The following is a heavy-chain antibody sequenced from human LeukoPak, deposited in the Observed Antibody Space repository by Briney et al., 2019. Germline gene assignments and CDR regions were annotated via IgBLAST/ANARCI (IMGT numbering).Heavy chain of an antibody. Sequence: SETLSLTCAVYGGSFSGYYWSWIRQPPGKGLEWIREINHSGSTNCNPSLKSRVTISVDTSKNQFSLKLSSVTAADTAVYYCARGTASFGWYYFDYWGQGTLVTVSS. CDR1: GGSFSGYY. D-gene: IGHD3-3*01. J-gene: IGHJ4*02. CDR3: ARGTASFGWYYFDY. CDR2: INHSGST. V-gene: IGHV4-34*01.